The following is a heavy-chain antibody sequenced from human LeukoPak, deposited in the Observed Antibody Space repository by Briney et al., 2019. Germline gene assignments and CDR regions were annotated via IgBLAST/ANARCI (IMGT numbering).Heavy chain of an antibody. CDR2: IIPILGVA. CDR1: GGTFSSYA. D-gene: IGHD3-22*01. Sequence: ASVKVSCKASGGTFSSYAISWVRQAPGQGLEWMGRIIPILGVANYAQKFQGRVTITADKSTSTAYMELSSLRSEDTAVYYCARGPHYYDSSGYYYRAFDIWGQGTMVTVSS. CDR3: ARGPHYYDSSGYYYRAFDI. J-gene: IGHJ3*02. V-gene: IGHV1-69*04.